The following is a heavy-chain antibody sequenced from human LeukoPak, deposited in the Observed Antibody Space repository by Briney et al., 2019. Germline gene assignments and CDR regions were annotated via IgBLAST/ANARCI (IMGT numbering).Heavy chain of an antibody. Sequence: SAKVSCKASGGTFSSYAISWVRQAPGQGLEWMGRIIPIFGTANYAQKFQGRVTITTDESTSTAYMELSSLRSEDTAVYYCARGPGLVVVGTEYFQHWGQGTLVTVSS. CDR3: ARGPGLVVVGTEYFQH. D-gene: IGHD3-22*01. CDR2: IIPIFGTA. J-gene: IGHJ1*01. V-gene: IGHV1-69*05. CDR1: GGTFSSYA.